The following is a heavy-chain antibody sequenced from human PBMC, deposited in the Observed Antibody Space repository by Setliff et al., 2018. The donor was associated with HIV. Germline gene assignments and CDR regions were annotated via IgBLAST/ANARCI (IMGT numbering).Heavy chain of an antibody. CDR3: ARAHFLVSMTRNWFDP. CDR2: INPKSGVA. Sequence: ASVKVSCKASGYTFTDFYIHWLRQAPGQGLEWIGRINPKSGVAEYLKKFQGRVTMTTDTSTNTAHMELIRPRFDDTAVYYCARAHFLVSMTRNWFDPWVQGTLVTVSS. CDR1: GYTFTDFY. J-gene: IGHJ5*02. V-gene: IGHV1-2*06. D-gene: IGHD5-12*01.